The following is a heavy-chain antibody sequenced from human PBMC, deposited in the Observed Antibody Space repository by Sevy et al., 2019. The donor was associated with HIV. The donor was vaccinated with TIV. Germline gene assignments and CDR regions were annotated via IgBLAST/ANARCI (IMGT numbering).Heavy chain of an antibody. D-gene: IGHD6-13*01. J-gene: IGHJ4*02. CDR3: ARDWPAPRYAQYSSSWHYYFDY. CDR2: IIPIFGTA. V-gene: IGHV1-69*13. CDR1: GGTFSSYA. Sequence: ASVKVYCKASGGTFSSYAISWVRQAPGQGLEWMGGIIPIFGTANYAQKFQGRVTITADESTSTAYMELSSLRSEDTAVYYCARDWPAPRYAQYSSSWHYYFDYRGQGTLVTVSS.